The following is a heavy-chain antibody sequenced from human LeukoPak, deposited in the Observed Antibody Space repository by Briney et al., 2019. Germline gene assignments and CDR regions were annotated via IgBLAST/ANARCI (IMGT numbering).Heavy chain of an antibody. CDR2: IIPIFGTA. V-gene: IGHV1-69*13. J-gene: IGHJ4*02. Sequence: GASVKVSCTASGGTFSSYAISWVRQAPGQGLEWMGGIIPIFGTANYAQKFQGRVTITADESTSTAYMELSSLRSEDTAVYYCARGRYNWNFDYWGQGTLVTVSS. CDR3: ARGRYNWNFDY. CDR1: GGTFSSYA. D-gene: IGHD1-20*01.